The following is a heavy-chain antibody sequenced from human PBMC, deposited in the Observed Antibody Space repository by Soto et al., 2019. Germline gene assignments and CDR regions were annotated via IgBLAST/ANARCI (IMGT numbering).Heavy chain of an antibody. CDR3: AKTHCSSTSCYAYYYYYRMDV. CDR1: GFTFSSYA. J-gene: IGHJ6*02. CDR2: ISGSGGST. D-gene: IGHD2-2*01. V-gene: IGHV3-23*01. Sequence: GGSLRLSCAASGFTFSSYAMSWVRQAPGKGLEWVSAISGSGGSTYYADSVKGRFTISRDNSKNTLYLQMNSLRAEDTAVYYCAKTHCSSTSCYAYYYYYRMDVWGQGTTVTVSS.